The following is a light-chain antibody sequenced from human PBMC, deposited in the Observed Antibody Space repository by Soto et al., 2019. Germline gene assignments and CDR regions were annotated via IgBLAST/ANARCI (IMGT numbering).Light chain of an antibody. CDR3: LQYGSSVWT. V-gene: IGKV3-20*01. Sequence: IVLTQSPGTLSFSPCEIATLSWSSSQRLSSNYLAWFQQKPGQAPRLLIYGASSRATGIPDRFSGSGSGTDFTLTIPRLEPEDFAVYYCLQYGSSVWTFGQGTKVDTK. CDR1: QRLSSNY. CDR2: GAS. J-gene: IGKJ1*01.